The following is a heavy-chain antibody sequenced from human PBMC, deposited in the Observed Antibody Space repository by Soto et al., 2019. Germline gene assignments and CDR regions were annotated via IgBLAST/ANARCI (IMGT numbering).Heavy chain of an antibody. D-gene: IGHD2-21*01. Sequence: GGSLRLSCAASGFSFSSYAMSWVRQAPGKGLEWVSAISGSGGDTYYADSVKGRFTISRDNSRDTLYVQMNSLRADDTAVYYCAKDEKGQRLAPGGGGDFDCWAQGTLVTVSS. CDR2: ISGSGGDT. CDR1: GFSFSSYA. V-gene: IGHV3-23*01. CDR3: AKDEKGQRLAPGGGGDFDC. J-gene: IGHJ4*01.